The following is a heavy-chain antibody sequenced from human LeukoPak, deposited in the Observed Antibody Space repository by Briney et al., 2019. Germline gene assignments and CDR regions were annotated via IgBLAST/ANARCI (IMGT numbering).Heavy chain of an antibody. CDR2: IYPGDSDT. CDR3: ARHIAVAGTIAFDI. J-gene: IGHJ3*02. D-gene: IGHD6-19*01. CDR1: GYRFTSYW. V-gene: IGHV5-51*01. Sequence: GGSLEISCKGSGYRFTSYWIGWVRPVPGKGLEWMGIIYPGDSDTRYSPSFQGQVTISADKSISTAYLQWSSLKASDTAMYYCARHIAVAGTIAFDIWGQGTMVTVSS.